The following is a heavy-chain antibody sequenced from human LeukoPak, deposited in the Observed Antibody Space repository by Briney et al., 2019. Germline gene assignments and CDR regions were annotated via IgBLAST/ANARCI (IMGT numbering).Heavy chain of an antibody. D-gene: IGHD6-6*01. Sequence: GGSLRLSCAASAFTFSGYSMNWVRQAPGKGLKWVSYISPSATTIYYADSAKGRFTISRDNAKNSLYLQMNSLRAEDTAVYYCAREYSSSSGRSFDYWGQGTLVTVSS. CDR2: ISPSATTI. CDR3: AREYSSSSGRSFDY. V-gene: IGHV3-48*01. CDR1: AFTFSGYS. J-gene: IGHJ4*02.